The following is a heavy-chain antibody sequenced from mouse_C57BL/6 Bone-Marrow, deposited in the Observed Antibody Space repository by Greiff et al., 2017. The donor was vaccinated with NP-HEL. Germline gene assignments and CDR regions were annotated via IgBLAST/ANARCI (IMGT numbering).Heavy chain of an antibody. J-gene: IGHJ4*01. CDR2: ISYDGSN. CDR1: GYSITSGYY. Sequence: DVKLVESGPGLVKPSQSLSLTCSVTGYSITSGYYWNWIRQFPGNKLEWMGYISYDGSNNYNPSLKNRISITRDTSKNQFFLKLNSVTTEDTATYYCASGWPLRDYAMDYWGQGTSVTVSS. CDR3: ASGWPLRDYAMDY. D-gene: IGHD2-3*01. V-gene: IGHV3-6*01.